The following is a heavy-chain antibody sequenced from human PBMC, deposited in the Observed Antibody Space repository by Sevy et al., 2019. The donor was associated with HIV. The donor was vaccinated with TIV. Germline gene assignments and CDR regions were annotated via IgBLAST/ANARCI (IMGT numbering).Heavy chain of an antibody. Sequence: GVSLRLSCAASGFSFINAWMNWVRQAPGKGLEWVGRIRSKADGGTADYAAPVKGRFIISRDDSENTLYLQMNSLRTEDTAIYYCTTVLGWEGTSDYWGQGTLVTVS. CDR1: GFSFINAW. CDR3: TTVLGWEGTSDY. D-gene: IGHD1-26*01. V-gene: IGHV3-15*07. CDR2: IRSKADGGTA. J-gene: IGHJ4*02.